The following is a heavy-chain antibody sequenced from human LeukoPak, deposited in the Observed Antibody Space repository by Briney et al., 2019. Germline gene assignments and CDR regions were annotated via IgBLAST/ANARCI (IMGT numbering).Heavy chain of an antibody. J-gene: IGHJ4*02. CDR3: ARHVLPRSAMTTFYVSYFDY. Sequence: SETLSLTCTVSGGSISSSSYYWGWIRQPPGKGLEWIGSIYYSGSTYYNPSLKSRVTISVDTSKNQFSLKLSSVTAADMAVYYCARHVLPRSAMTTFYVSYFDYWGQGTLVTVSS. V-gene: IGHV4-39*01. D-gene: IGHD3-16*01. CDR1: GGSISSSSYY. CDR2: IYYSGST.